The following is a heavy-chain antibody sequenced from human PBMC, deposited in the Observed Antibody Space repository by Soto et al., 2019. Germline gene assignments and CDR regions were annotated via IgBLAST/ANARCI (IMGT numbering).Heavy chain of an antibody. Sequence: QVQLQESGPGLVKPSQIVSLTCTVSGGSITSGDYYWSWIRHPPGKGLEWIGYIYYSGSTYYHPSLRGRVTISVDTYKIQFSLKLNSVTAADTAVYYCARVSPPTADNDFWHGYYTHDYWGQGTLVTVSS. V-gene: IGHV4-30-4*01. CDR2: IYYSGST. CDR1: GGSITSGDYY. CDR3: ARVSPPTADNDFWHGYYTHDY. J-gene: IGHJ4*02. D-gene: IGHD3-3*01.